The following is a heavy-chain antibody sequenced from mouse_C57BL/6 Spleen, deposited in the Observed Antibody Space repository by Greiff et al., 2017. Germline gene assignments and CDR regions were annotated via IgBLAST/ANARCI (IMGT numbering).Heavy chain of an antibody. Sequence: VQLQESGPELVKPGASVKLSCKASGYTFTSYDINWVKQRPGQGLEWIGCIYPRDGSTKYNEQFKGKATMTVDTSSSTAYMGLHSLISEDSAVYFCERSGGITTVVATEMGMECWGQRASVTVSS. CDR2: IYPRDGST. V-gene: IGHV1-85*01. J-gene: IGHJ4*01. CDR3: ERSGGITTVVATEMGMEC. CDR1: GYTFTSYD. D-gene: IGHD1-1*01.